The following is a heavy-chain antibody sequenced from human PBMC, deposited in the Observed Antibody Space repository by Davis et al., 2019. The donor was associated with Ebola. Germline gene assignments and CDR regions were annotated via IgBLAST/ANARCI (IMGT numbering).Heavy chain of an antibody. Sequence: LSLTCAASGFTFSGYSMNWVRQAPGKGLERVSYISSSGTIYYTDSVKGRFTISRDNSKNTLYLQMNNLRADDTAVYYCAKGKGSGWYVGDYWGQGTLVTVSS. CDR1: GFTFSGYS. J-gene: IGHJ4*02. CDR2: ISSSGTI. V-gene: IGHV3-48*01. CDR3: AKGKGSGWYVGDY. D-gene: IGHD6-19*01.